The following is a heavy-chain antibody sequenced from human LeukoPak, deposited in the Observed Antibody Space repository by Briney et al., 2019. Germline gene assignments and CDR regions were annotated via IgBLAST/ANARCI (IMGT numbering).Heavy chain of an antibody. CDR1: GFSFSVYA. CDR3: AGGVNSLHLDFDY. CDR2: ISGSGSSP. Sequence: PGGSLRLSCAAAGFSFSVYAMGWVRQAPGKGLEWVSSISGSGSSPYYADSVKGRFTISRDNSKSTLYLEMNSLRAEDTAVYFSAGGVNSLHLDFDYWGQGTLVTVSS. J-gene: IGHJ4*02. V-gene: IGHV3-23*01. D-gene: IGHD1-20*01.